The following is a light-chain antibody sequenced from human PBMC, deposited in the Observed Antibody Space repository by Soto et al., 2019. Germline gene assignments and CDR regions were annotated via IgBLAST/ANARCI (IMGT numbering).Light chain of an antibody. CDR1: QSVNSN. CDR2: GTS. Sequence: EIVMTQSPATLSLSPGERATLSCRASQSVNSNLAWYQQKAGQAPRLLIYGTSTRATGIPARFSGSGSGTDLTLTISSLQFEDFAVYYCQQYNNWPRTFGQGTKVEIK. V-gene: IGKV3-15*01. CDR3: QQYNNWPRT. J-gene: IGKJ1*01.